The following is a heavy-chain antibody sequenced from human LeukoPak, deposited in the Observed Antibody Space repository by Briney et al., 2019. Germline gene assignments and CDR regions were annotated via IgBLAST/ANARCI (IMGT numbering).Heavy chain of an antibody. D-gene: IGHD6-6*01. J-gene: IGHJ5*02. CDR1: GGSISSSNW. Sequence: PSGTLSLTCAVSGGSISSSNWWSWVRQPPGKGLEWIGEIYHSGSTNYNPSLKSRVTISVDTSKNQFSLKLSSVTAADTAVYYCARDRYSSSSVGNWFDPWGQGTLVTVSS. CDR3: ARDRYSSSSVGNWFDP. V-gene: IGHV4-4*02. CDR2: IYHSGST.